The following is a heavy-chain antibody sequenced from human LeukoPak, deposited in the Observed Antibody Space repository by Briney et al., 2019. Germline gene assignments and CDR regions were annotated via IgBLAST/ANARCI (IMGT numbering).Heavy chain of an antibody. V-gene: IGHV4-59*01. Sequence: KPSETLSLTCTVSGGSISSYYWSWIRQPPGQGLEWIGYTYYSGSTNYNPSLKSRVTISVDTSKNQFSLKLSSVTAADTAVYYCASGSGYYYYFDYWGQGTLVTVSS. D-gene: IGHD3-3*01. CDR2: TYYSGST. J-gene: IGHJ4*02. CDR1: GGSISSYY. CDR3: ASGSGYYYYFDY.